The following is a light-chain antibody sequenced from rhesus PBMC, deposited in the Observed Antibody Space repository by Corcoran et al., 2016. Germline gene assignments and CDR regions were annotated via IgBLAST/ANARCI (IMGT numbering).Light chain of an antibody. J-gene: IGKJ2*01. CDR3: QKYSSSPYS. Sequence: QVILTQSPATLSLSPGERATLSCRASQSVSSYLAWYQQKPGQAPRLLSYGASSRATGIPDRFSGSGSGTEFTLTISSLEPEDFAVYYCQKYSSSPYSFGQGTKVEIK. CDR2: GAS. CDR1: QSVSSY. V-gene: IGKV3-53*01.